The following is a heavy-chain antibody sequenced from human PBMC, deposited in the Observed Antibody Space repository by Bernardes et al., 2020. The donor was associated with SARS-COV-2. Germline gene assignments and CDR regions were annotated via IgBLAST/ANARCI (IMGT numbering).Heavy chain of an antibody. J-gene: IGHJ6*02. CDR3: ARLLTYYYGMDV. CDR1: GYTFTSYG. Sequence: ASVKVSCKASGYTFTSYGISWVRQAPGQGLEWMGWISAYNGTTTYAQKLQGRVTMTTDTSTSTAYMELRSLRSDDTAVYYCARLLTYYYGMDVWGQGTTVTVSS. V-gene: IGHV1-18*01. CDR2: ISAYNGTT.